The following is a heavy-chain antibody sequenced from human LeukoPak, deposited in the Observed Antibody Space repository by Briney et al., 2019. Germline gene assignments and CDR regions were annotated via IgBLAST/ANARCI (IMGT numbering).Heavy chain of an antibody. Sequence: SETLSLTCAVYGGSFSGYYWSWIRQPPGKGLDWIGEINHSVSTNYNPSLKSRVTISGDTSKNQFSLKLSSVTAADTAVYYCARAPYDFWSGYERPYYFDYWGQGTLVTVSS. D-gene: IGHD3-3*01. CDR1: GGSFSGYY. J-gene: IGHJ4*02. V-gene: IGHV4-34*01. CDR3: ARAPYDFWSGYERPYYFDY. CDR2: INHSVST.